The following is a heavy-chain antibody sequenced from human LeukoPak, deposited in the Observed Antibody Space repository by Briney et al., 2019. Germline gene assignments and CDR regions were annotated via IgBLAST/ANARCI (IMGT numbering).Heavy chain of an antibody. V-gene: IGHV3-9*01. CDR2: ISWNNGSI. Sequence: GGSLRLSCAASGFTFDDYAMHWVRQAPGKGLVWVSGISWNNGSIGYADSVKGRFTISRDNAKNSLYLRMNSLRAEDTALYYCAKDRGAISGSYYDYWGQGTLVTVSS. J-gene: IGHJ4*02. CDR3: AKDRGAISGSYYDY. D-gene: IGHD1-26*01. CDR1: GFTFDDYA.